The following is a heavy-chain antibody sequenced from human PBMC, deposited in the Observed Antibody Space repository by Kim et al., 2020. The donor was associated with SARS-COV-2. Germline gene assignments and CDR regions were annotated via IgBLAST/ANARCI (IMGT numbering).Heavy chain of an antibody. CDR3: ARGSGRDNWFDP. CDR1: GGSISSGGYS. V-gene: IGHV4-30-2*01. Sequence: SETLSLTCAVSGGSISSGGYSWSWIRQPPGKGLEWIGYIYHSGSTYYNPSLKSRVTISVDRSKNQFSLKLSSVTAADTAVYYCARGSGRDNWFDPWGQGTLVTVSS. J-gene: IGHJ5*02. CDR2: IYHSGST. D-gene: IGHD3-10*01.